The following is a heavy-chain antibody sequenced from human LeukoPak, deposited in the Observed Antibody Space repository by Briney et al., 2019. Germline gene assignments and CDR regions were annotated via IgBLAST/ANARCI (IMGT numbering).Heavy chain of an antibody. V-gene: IGHV3-30*02. CDR3: ARAIWCGGDCYSGWFDP. J-gene: IGHJ5*02. Sequence: GGSLRLSCAASGFTFSNYGMHWVRQAPGKGLAWVAFIRYDGSNKSYADSVKGRFTISRDNSKNTLYLQMNSLRAEDTAVYYCARAIWCGGDCYSGWFDPWGQGTLVTVSS. CDR1: GFTFSNYG. CDR2: IRYDGSNK. D-gene: IGHD2-21*02.